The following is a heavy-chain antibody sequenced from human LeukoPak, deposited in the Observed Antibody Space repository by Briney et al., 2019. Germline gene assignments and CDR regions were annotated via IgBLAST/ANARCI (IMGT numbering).Heavy chain of an antibody. CDR2: ISWNSPDI. CDR1: GFTFDDHS. Sequence: GGSLRLSWAASGFTFDDHSMRWVRQAPGEGLEWVSCISWNSPDICYVDSVKGRFTISRDNAKNSLYLQMNSLGAEDMDLYYCAKGLRVWDCSAGRCYLGVLAYWGQGTLVIVSS. J-gene: IGHJ4*02. V-gene: IGHV3-9*03. D-gene: IGHD2-15*01. CDR3: AKGLRVWDCSAGRCYLGVLAY.